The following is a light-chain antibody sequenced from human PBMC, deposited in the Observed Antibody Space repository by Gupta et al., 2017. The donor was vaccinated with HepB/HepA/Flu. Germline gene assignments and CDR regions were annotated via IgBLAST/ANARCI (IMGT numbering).Light chain of an antibody. CDR1: KLGDKY. J-gene: IGLJ2*01. CDR3: QAWDSSTDVV. CDR2: QDG. V-gene: IGLV3-1*01. Sequence: SYALTQPPSVSVSPGQTASITCSGDKLGDKYASWYQQKPGQDPILVIYQDGERPSGIPERFSGSNSGNTATLTISGTQAVDEADYYCQAWDSSTDVVFGGGTRLTVL.